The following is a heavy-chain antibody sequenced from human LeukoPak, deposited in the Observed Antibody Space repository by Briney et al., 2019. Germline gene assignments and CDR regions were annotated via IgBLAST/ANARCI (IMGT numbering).Heavy chain of an antibody. J-gene: IGHJ4*02. CDR3: AKLGRRGSNWEFDY. Sequence: GGSLRLSCAASGFTFSRYAMHWVRQAPGMGLAWVAVISDDGGNEYYLESVKGRFTISRDNSKNTLYLQMTSLRVEDTAVYYCAKLGRRGSNWEFDYWGQGALVTVSS. CDR1: GFTFSRYA. V-gene: IGHV3-30*18. CDR2: ISDDGGNE. D-gene: IGHD6-13*01.